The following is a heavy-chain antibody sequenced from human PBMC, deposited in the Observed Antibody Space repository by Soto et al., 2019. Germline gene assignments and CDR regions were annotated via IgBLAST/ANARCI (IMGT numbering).Heavy chain of an antibody. Sequence: SVKVSCKASGYTFTHRYLHWVRQAPAQALEWMGWITPFNGNTNYAQKFQDRVTITRDRSMSTAYMELSSLRSEDTAMYYCASSSGRLASHYGMDVWGQGTTVTVSS. CDR1: GYTFTHRY. J-gene: IGHJ6*02. D-gene: IGHD6-19*01. V-gene: IGHV1-45*02. CDR2: ITPFNGNT. CDR3: ASSSGRLASHYGMDV.